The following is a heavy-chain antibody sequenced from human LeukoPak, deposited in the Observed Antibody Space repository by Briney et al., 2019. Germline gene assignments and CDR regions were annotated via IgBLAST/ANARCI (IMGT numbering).Heavy chain of an antibody. CDR3: AKFRRDGYTVDHDAFDI. D-gene: IGHD5-24*01. CDR1: GFTFDDYA. V-gene: IGHV3-9*01. Sequence: GGSLRLSCAASGFTFDDYAMHWVRQAPGKGLEWVSGISWNSGSIVYADSVKGRFTISRDNAKNSLYLQMNSLRAEDTALYYCAKFRRDGYTVDHDAFDIWGQGTMVTVSS. J-gene: IGHJ3*02. CDR2: ISWNSGSI.